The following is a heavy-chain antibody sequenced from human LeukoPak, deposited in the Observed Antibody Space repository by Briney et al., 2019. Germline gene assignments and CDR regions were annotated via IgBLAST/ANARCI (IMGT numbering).Heavy chain of an antibody. CDR3: ARGNPALAIPNFDY. CDR1: GYTFTGYY. Sequence: ASVNVSCKASGYTFTGYYMHWVRQAPGQGLEWMGWISAYNGNTNYAQKLQGRVTMTTDTSTSTAYMELRSLRSDDTAVYYCARGNPALAIPNFDYWGQGTLVTVSS. V-gene: IGHV1-18*04. CDR2: ISAYNGNT. J-gene: IGHJ4*02. D-gene: IGHD2-21*01.